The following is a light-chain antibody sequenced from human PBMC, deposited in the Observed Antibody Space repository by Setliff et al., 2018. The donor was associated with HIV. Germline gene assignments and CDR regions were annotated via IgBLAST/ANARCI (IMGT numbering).Light chain of an antibody. V-gene: IGLV2-14*01. J-gene: IGLJ1*01. CDR1: SSDVGGYNY. CDR3: SSYTSSSTFYV. CDR2: DVN. Sequence: QSALTQPASVSGSPGQSIPISCTGTSSDVGGYNYVSWYQQHPGKAPKLMIYDVNKRPSGVSNRFSGSKSGNTASLTISGLQAEDEADYYCSSYTSSSTFYVFGTGTKVTVL.